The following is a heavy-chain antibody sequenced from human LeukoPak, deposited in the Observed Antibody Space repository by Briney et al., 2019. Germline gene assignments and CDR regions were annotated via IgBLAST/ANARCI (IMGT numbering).Heavy chain of an antibody. CDR3: ARESIRSRSLKWFDP. D-gene: IGHD3-3*01. Sequence: GGSLRLSCAASGFTFTSHVMSWFRQTPAKELEWVSAIDGSGHTTYYADSVRGRFIISRDNSKKMLYLQMNSLRAEDTATYYCARESIRSRSLKWFDPWGRGTLVTVSS. V-gene: IGHV3-23*01. J-gene: IGHJ5*02. CDR1: GFTFTSHV. CDR2: IDGSGHTT.